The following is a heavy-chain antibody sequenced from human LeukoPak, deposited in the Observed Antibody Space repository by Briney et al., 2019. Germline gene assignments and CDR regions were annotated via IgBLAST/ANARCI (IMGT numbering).Heavy chain of an antibody. CDR3: ARGGTDYSNRLLDY. V-gene: IGHV1-2*02. Sequence: GASVKVSCKASGFTXTGYSMHWVRQAPGQGLEWMGWIFPNSGGTNYAQKFQGRVTMTRDTSISIAYMELSNLKSDDTAVYYCARGGTDYSNRLLDYWGQGTLVTVSS. CDR2: IFPNSGGT. CDR1: GFTXTGYS. D-gene: IGHD4-11*01. J-gene: IGHJ4*02.